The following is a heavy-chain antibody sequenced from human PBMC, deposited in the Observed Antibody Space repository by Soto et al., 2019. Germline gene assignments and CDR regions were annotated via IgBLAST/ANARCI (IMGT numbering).Heavy chain of an antibody. CDR3: ARDYYDSSGYYYGMDV. D-gene: IGHD3-22*01. CDR2: ISAYNGNT. V-gene: IGHV1-18*01. Sequence: ASVKVSCKASGYTFTSYGISWVRQAPGQGLEWMGWISAYNGNTNYAQKLQGRVTMTTDTSTSTAYMELRSLRSDDTAVYYCARDYYDSSGYYYGMDVWGQGTTVTVSS. CDR1: GYTFTSYG. J-gene: IGHJ6*02.